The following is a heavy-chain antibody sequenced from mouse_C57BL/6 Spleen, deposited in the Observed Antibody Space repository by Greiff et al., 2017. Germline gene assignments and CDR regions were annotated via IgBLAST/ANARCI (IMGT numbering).Heavy chain of an antibody. V-gene: IGHV1-82*01. CDR1: GYAFSSSW. Sequence: VQLQQSGPELVKPGASVKISCKASGYAFSSSWMNWVKQRPGKGLEWIGRIYPGDGDTNYNGKFKGKATLTADKSSSTAYMQLSSLTSEDSAVYFCARIPRTGKGVYWYFDVWGTGTTVTVSS. J-gene: IGHJ1*03. D-gene: IGHD4-1*01. CDR2: IYPGDGDT. CDR3: ARIPRTGKGVYWYFDV.